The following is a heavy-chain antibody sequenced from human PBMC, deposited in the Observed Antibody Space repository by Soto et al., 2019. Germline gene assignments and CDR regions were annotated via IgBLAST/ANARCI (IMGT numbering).Heavy chain of an antibody. CDR3: ARVPSRDCNDGVCYTGYYYYGMDV. CDR2: ISYDGSNK. J-gene: IGHJ6*02. Sequence: GGSLRLSCAASGFTFSSYAMHWVRQAPGKGLEWVSAISYDGSNKYYADSVKGRFTISRDNSKNTLYLQMNSLRAEDTAVYSCARVPSRDCNDGVCYTGYYYYGMDVWGQGTTVTVSS. V-gene: IGHV3-30-3*01. CDR1: GFTFSSYA. D-gene: IGHD2-8*01.